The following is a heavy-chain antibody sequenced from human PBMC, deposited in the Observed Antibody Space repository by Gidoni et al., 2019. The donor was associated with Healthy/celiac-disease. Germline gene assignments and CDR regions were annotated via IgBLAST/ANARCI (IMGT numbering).Heavy chain of an antibody. Sequence: QVQLVQSGAEVQKPGSSVKFSCKASGGTFSSYAISWVRQDPGQGLAWMGGIIPIFGTANYAQKFQGRVTITADESTSTAYMELSSLRSEDTAVYYCARDHAGFDGGKFDPWGQGTLVTVSS. D-gene: IGHD3-16*01. J-gene: IGHJ5*02. CDR2: IIPIFGTA. CDR1: GGTFSSYA. V-gene: IGHV1-69*01. CDR3: ARDHAGFDGGKFDP.